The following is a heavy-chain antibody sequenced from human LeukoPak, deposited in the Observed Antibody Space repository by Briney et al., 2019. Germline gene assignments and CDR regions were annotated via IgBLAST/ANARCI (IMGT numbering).Heavy chain of an antibody. J-gene: IGHJ4*02. CDR1: GFTVSSNY. CDR2: ITGSGGST. Sequence: GGSLRLSCAASGFTVSSNYMSWVRQAPGKGLEWVSAITGSGGSTYYADSVKGRFTISRDNSKNTLYLQMNSLRAEDTAVYYYARTGGGAGYWGQGTLVTVSS. CDR3: ARTGGGAGY. D-gene: IGHD1-1*01. V-gene: IGHV3-23*01.